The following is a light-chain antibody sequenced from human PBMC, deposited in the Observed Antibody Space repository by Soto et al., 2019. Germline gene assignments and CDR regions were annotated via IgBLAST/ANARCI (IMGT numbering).Light chain of an antibody. CDR1: QSISTW. V-gene: IGKV1-5*01. CDR3: QQYKTYTT. J-gene: IGKJ2*01. Sequence: DIQMTQSPPTLSASVGDRATITCRASQSISTWLVWYQQKPGKAPKVLIYDASSLQSGVPSRFSGYGSGTDFTLTISSLQPDDSAIYYCQQYKTYTTFGQGTKVDIK. CDR2: DAS.